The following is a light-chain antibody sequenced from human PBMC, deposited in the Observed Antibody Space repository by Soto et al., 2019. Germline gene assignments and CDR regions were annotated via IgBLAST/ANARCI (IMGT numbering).Light chain of an antibody. CDR2: DVS. CDR1: SSDVGTYNY. J-gene: IGLJ1*01. CDR3: SSYTSSSTLYV. V-gene: IGLV2-14*01. Sequence: QSALTQPACVSGSPGQSITISCTGTSSDVGTYNYVSWYQQHPGKAPKLMIYDVSNRPSGVSNRFSGSKSGNTASLTISGLQAEDEADYYCSSYTSSSTLYVFGTGTKLTVL.